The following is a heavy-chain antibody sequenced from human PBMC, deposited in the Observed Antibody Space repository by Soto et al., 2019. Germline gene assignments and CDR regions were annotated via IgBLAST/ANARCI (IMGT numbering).Heavy chain of an antibody. J-gene: IGHJ4*02. D-gene: IGHD1-26*01. CDR3: ASSASPDAY. CDR2: INSGSTSV. Sequence: EVQLVESGGGLVQPGGSLRLSCVASGFTFNSYSMNWVRQAQGKGLEWISYINSGSTSVFYADSVKGRFTISRDKAKNSLYLQMNSLRAEDTAVYYCASSASPDAYWGQGTLVTVSS. CDR1: GFTFNSYS. V-gene: IGHV3-48*01.